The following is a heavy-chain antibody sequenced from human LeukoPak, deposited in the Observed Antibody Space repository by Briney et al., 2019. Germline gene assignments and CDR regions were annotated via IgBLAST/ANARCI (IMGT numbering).Heavy chain of an antibody. CDR3: ASSLYCSGAGCYLRNWFDP. CDR2: IYTSGST. J-gene: IGHJ5*02. V-gene: IGHV4-59*10. CDR1: GGSFSGYY. D-gene: IGHD2-15*01. Sequence: SETLSLTCAVYGGSFSGYYWSWIRQPPGKGLEWIGRIYTSGSTNYNPSLKSRVTMSLDTSKNQFSLKLSSVTAADTAVYYCASSLYCSGAGCYLRNWFDPWGQGTLVTVSS.